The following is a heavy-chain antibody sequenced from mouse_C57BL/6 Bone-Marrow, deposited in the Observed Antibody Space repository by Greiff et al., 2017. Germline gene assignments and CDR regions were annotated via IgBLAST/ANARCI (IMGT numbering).Heavy chain of an antibody. CDR2: IWSGGST. CDR1: GFSLTSYG. D-gene: IGHD2-3*01. V-gene: IGHV2-2*02. Sequence: QVQLQQPGPGLVQPSQSLSITCTASGFSLTSYGVHWVRQSPGKGLEWLGVIWSGGSTDYNAAFISRLSISKDNSKSQVFFKMNSLQANDTAIYYCAIYDGYYFDVWGAGTTVTVSS. J-gene: IGHJ1*01. CDR3: AIYDGYYFDV.